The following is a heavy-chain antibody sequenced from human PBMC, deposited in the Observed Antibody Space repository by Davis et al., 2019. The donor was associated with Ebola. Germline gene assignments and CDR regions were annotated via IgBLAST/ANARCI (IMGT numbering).Heavy chain of an antibody. CDR2: VSHSERER. D-gene: IGHD3-3*01. J-gene: IGHJ4*02. CDR1: GFTFSDHA. Sequence: GESLKISCAASGFTFSDHAMHWVRQAPGKGLEWVAVVSHSERERFYADSVKGRFTISRDNSENTLYLQMNSLTADDTSVYYCARAGFDEVLDYWGQGTPVTVSS. CDR3: ARAGFDEVLDY. V-gene: IGHV3-30*04.